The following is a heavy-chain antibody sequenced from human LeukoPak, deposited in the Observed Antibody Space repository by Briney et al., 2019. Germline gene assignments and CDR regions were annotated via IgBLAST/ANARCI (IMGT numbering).Heavy chain of an antibody. Sequence: SQTLSLTCTVSGGSISSGDYYWSWIRQPPGKGLEWIGYIYYSGSTYYNPSLKSRVTISVDTSKNQFSLKLSSVTAADTAVYYCARVGDCGGDCYSVDWFDPWGQGTLVTVSS. V-gene: IGHV4-30-4*01. CDR1: GGSISSGDYY. CDR3: ARVGDCGGDCYSVDWFDP. D-gene: IGHD2-21*02. J-gene: IGHJ5*02. CDR2: IYYSGST.